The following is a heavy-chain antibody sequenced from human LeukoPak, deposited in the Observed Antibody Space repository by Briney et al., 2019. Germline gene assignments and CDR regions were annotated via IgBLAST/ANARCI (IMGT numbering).Heavy chain of an antibody. Sequence: PGGSLRLSCAASGFTFSGSAMHWVRQASGKGLEWVGRIRSKANSYATAYAASVKGRFTISRDDSKNTAYLQVNSLKTEDTAVYYCTSPGTSGIDYWGQGTLVTVSS. V-gene: IGHV3-73*01. J-gene: IGHJ4*02. CDR1: GFTFSGSA. D-gene: IGHD2-2*01. CDR3: TSPGTSGIDY. CDR2: IRSKANSYAT.